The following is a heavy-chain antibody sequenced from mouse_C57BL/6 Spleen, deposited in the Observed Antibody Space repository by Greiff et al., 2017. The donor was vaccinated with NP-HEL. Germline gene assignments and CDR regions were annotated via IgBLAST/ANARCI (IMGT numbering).Heavy chain of an antibody. J-gene: IGHJ2*01. Sequence: EVQLQQSGPELVKPGASVKISCKASGYTFTDYYMNWVKQSHGKSLEWIGDINPNNGGTSYNQKFKGKATLTVDKSSSTAYMELRSLTSEDSAVYYCARRREYYLDYWGQGTTLTVSS. CDR1: GYTFTDYY. V-gene: IGHV1-26*01. CDR2: INPNNGGT. CDR3: ARRREYYLDY.